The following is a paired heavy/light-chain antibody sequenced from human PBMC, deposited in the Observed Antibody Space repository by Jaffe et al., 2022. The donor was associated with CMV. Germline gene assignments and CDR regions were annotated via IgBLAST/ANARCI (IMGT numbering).Heavy chain of an antibody. D-gene: IGHD3-10*01. CDR1: GFTFSNYW. J-gene: IGHJ4*02. CDR3: ARYGSAFDY. CDR2: ISSDGTNT. V-gene: IGHV3-74*03. Sequence: EVQLVESGGGVVQPGGSLRLSCAASGFTFSNYWMHWVRQAPGEGLVWVSRISSDGTNTMYADSVKGRFTMSRDNAKNTLYLQMNSLRVEDTAVYYCARYGSAFDYWGLGTLITVSS.
Light chain of an antibody. CDR2: KTS. CDR1: QTVGDW. CDR3: QQYNEYYT. J-gene: IGKJ2*01. Sequence: DIQMTQSPFTLSASVGDRVTITCRASQTVGDWLAWYQQRPGKVPKLLIYKTSNLQIGVPARFSGSGYGTEFTLTISSLQPDDFATYYCQQYNEYYTFGQGTKLEIK. V-gene: IGKV1-5*03.